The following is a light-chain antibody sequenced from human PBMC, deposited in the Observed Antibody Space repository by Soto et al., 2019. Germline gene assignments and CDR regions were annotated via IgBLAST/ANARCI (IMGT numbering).Light chain of an antibody. CDR2: DAS. V-gene: IGKV1-33*01. J-gene: IGKJ5*01. CDR1: QDITNY. CDR3: QHYDHLPIT. Sequence: DIQMTQSPSSLSASVGDRVTITCQASQDITNYLNWYQQKPGRAPRLLLYDASSLETGVPSRFSGSGSGTDFTLTISSLQPEDVATYYCQHYDHLPITFGQRTRLEIK.